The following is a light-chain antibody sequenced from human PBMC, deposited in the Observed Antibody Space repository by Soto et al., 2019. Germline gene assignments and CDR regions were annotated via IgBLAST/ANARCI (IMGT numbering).Light chain of an antibody. CDR3: CSYAGTYIPYV. CDR1: SSDIGAYNY. V-gene: IGLV2-11*01. Sequence: QSARTQPRSVSGSPGQSVTISCSGTSSDIGAYNYVSWYQHHPGKAPKLMIFDVSKRPSGVPDRFSGSKSGNTASLTISGLQAEDEADYSSCSYAGTYIPYVFATGTKVPVL. J-gene: IGLJ1*01. CDR2: DVS.